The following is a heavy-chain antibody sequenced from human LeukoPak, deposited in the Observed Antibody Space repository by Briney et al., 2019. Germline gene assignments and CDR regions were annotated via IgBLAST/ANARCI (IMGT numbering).Heavy chain of an antibody. J-gene: IGHJ4*02. D-gene: IGHD5-24*01. V-gene: IGHV3-43*02. CDR2: ISGDGGST. CDR1: GFTFDDYA. Sequence: PGGSLRLSCAASGFTFDDYAMHWVRQAPGKGLEWVSLISGDGGSTYYADSVKGRFTISRDNSKSSLYLQMNSLRTEDTALYYCAKVFDLEGWLQLWGTHFDYWGQGTLVTVSS. CDR3: AKVFDLEGWLQLWGTHFDY.